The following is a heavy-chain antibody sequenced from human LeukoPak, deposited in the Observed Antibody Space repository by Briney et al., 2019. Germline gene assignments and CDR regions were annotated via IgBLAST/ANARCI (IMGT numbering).Heavy chain of an antibody. CDR2: ISSSGSTI. D-gene: IGHD3-10*02. CDR3: AELGITMIGGV. J-gene: IGHJ6*04. V-gene: IGHV3-48*03. Sequence: GGSLRLSCSGSGFTFSTYEMNWVRQAPGKGLDWVSYISSSGSTIYYADSVKGRFTISRDNAKNSLYLQMNSLRAEDTAVYYCAELGITMIGGVWGKGTTVTISS. CDR1: GFTFSTYE.